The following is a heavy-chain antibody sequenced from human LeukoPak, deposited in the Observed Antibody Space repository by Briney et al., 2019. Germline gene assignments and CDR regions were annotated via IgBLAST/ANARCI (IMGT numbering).Heavy chain of an antibody. J-gene: IGHJ4*02. CDR3: ARDRRSFSYFDY. Sequence: SETLSLTCTVSGGSISSYYWSWIRQPPGKGLEWIGYIYYSGSTNYNPSLKSRVTISVDTSKNQFSLKLSSVTAADPAVYYCARDRRSFSYFDYWGQGTLVTVSS. CDR1: GGSISSYY. V-gene: IGHV4-59*01. CDR2: IYYSGST.